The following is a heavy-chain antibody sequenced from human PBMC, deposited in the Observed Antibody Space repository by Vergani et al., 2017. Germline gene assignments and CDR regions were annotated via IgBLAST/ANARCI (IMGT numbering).Heavy chain of an antibody. CDR1: GFTFSNYA. D-gene: IGHD1-26*01. Sequence: QVQLVESGGGVVQPGRSLRLSCAASGFTFSNYAMHWIRQAPGKGLEWVALISYDGTNKFYADSVKGRFTISRDNSKNTLYLQVSSLRAEDTAVYYCARREHKWELTYYVDYWGQGTLVTVSS. J-gene: IGHJ4*02. CDR3: ARREHKWELTYYVDY. CDR2: ISYDGTNK. V-gene: IGHV3-30*04.